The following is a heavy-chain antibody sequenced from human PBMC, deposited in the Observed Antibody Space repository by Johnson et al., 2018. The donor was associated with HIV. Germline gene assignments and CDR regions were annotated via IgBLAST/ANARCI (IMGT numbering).Heavy chain of an antibody. CDR3: ARARTTVTIQDAFEI. CDR1: GFTFSSYW. Sequence: VHLVESGGGLVQPGGSLRLSCAASGFTFSSYWMSWVRQAPGKGLEWVANIKQDGSEKYYVDSVKGRFTISRDNAKNSLYLHMSSLRAEDMAVYYCARARTTVTIQDAFEIWGQGTIV. CDR2: IKQDGSEK. D-gene: IGHD4-17*01. J-gene: IGHJ3*02. V-gene: IGHV3-7*01.